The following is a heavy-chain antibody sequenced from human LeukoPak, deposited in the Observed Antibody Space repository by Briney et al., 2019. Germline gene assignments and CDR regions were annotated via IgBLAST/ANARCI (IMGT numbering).Heavy chain of an antibody. D-gene: IGHD6-13*01. Sequence: GFLGLSCAASGFTVISNYMSWVRQAPGKGLEWVSVIYSGGSTYYADSVKGRFTISRDNSKNTLYLQMNSLRAEDTAVYYCARDSAYSSSWATFDYWGQGTLVTVSS. V-gene: IGHV3-53*01. CDR1: GFTVISNY. CDR3: ARDSAYSSSWATFDY. J-gene: IGHJ4*02. CDR2: IYSGGST.